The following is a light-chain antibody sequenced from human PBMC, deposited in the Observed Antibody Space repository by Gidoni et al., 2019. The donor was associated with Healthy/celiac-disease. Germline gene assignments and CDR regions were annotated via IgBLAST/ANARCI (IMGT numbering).Light chain of an antibody. CDR2: DAS. CDR1: QGISSY. J-gene: IGKJ1*01. CDR3: QQYYSYPRT. Sequence: IRMTQSPSSLSASTGDRVTIPCRASQGISSYLAWYQQKPGKAPKLLIYDASTLQSGVPSRFSGSGSGTDLTLTISWLQSEDFATYYCQQYYSYPRTFGQGTKVEIK. V-gene: IGKV1-8*01.